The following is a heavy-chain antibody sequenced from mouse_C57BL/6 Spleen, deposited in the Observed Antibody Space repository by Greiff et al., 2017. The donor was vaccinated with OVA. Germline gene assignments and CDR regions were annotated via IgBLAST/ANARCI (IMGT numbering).Heavy chain of an antibody. Sequence: QVQLKQPGAELVRPGSSVKLSCKASGYTFTSYWMHWVKQRPIQGLEWIGNIDPSDSETHYNQKFKDKATLTVDKSSSTAYMQLSSLTSEDSAVYYCAREAYGYDVDYWGQGTTLTVSS. CDR3: AREAYGYDVDY. D-gene: IGHD2-2*01. CDR1: GYTFTSYW. V-gene: IGHV1-52*01. J-gene: IGHJ2*01. CDR2: IDPSDSET.